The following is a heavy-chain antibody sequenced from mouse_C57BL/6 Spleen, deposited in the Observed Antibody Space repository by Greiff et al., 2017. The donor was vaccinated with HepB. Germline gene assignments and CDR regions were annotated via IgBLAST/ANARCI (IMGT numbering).Heavy chain of an antibody. J-gene: IGHJ2*01. V-gene: IGHV1-15*01. Sequence: QVQLKQSGAELVRPGASVTLSCKASGYTFTDYEMHWVKQTPVHGLEWIGAIDPETGGTAYNQKFKGKAILTADKSSSTAYMELRSLTSEDSAVYYCTTFTVPYYFDYWGQGTTLTVSS. D-gene: IGHD1-1*01. CDR1: GYTFTDYE. CDR2: IDPETGGT. CDR3: TTFTVPYYFDY.